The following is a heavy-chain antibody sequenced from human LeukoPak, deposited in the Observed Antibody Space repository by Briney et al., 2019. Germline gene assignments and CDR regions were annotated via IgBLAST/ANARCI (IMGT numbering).Heavy chain of an antibody. CDR3: ARDHTNPTVTTHYGMDV. D-gene: IGHD4-17*01. CDR2: INPSGGST. V-gene: IGHV1-46*01. J-gene: IGHJ6*02. CDR1: GYTFTSYY. Sequence: GASVKVSCKASGYTFTSYYMHWVRQAPGQGLEWMGIINPSGGSTSYAQKFQGRVTMTRDTSTSTAYMELSRLRSDDTAVYYCARDHTNPTVTTHYGMDVWGQGTTVTVSS.